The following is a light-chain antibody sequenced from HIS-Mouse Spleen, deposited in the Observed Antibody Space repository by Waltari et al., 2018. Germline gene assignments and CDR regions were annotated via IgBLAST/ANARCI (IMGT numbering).Light chain of an antibody. CDR2: RNN. V-gene: IGLV1-47*01. CDR3: AAWDDSLSGPV. CDR1: SSNIGSNY. J-gene: IGLJ3*02. Sequence: QSVLTQPPSASGTPGQRVTISCSGSSSNIGSNYVYWYQQPPGTAPKLPIYRNNQRPSGVPNRFSCSKSGTSASLAISGLRSEDEADYYCAAWDDSLSGPVFGGGTKLTVL.